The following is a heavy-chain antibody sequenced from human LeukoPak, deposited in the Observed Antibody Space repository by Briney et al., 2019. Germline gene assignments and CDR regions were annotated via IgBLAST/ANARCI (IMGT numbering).Heavy chain of an antibody. CDR1: GYTFTGYY. Sequence: ASVKVSCKASGYTFTGYYMHWVRQAPGQGLEWMGWINPNSGGTNYAQKFQGRVTMTRDTSISTAYMELSRLRSDDTAVYYCARVRGSIAAAEDFDYWGQGTLVTVSS. V-gene: IGHV1-2*02. D-gene: IGHD6-13*01. J-gene: IGHJ4*02. CDR2: INPNSGGT. CDR3: ARVRGSIAAAEDFDY.